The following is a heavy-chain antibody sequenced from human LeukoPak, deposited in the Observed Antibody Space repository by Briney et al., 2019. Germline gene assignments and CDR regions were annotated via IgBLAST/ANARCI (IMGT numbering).Heavy chain of an antibody. CDR1: GFTFSSYA. D-gene: IGHD3-22*01. Sequence: GGSLRLSCEASGFTFSSYAMSWVRQAPGKGLEWVSGISGSGDNTYYADSVKGRFTISRDNSKNTLYVQVNSLGTEDTAAYYCAKGSHYDSSGSFYFDYWGQGTLVTVSS. J-gene: IGHJ4*02. V-gene: IGHV3-23*01. CDR2: ISGSGDNT. CDR3: AKGSHYDSSGSFYFDY.